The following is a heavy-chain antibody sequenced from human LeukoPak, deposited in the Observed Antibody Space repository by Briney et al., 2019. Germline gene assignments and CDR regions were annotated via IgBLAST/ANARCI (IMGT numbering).Heavy chain of an antibody. CDR2: INHTGST. J-gene: IGHJ3*02. CDR1: TGSFSGYY. Sequence: PSETLSLTCAVYTGSFSGYYWSWIRQPPGKGLEWIGEINHTGSTNYNPSLKSRVTISVDTSKNQFSLKLSSVTAADTAVYYCASVTTVTRTSDAFDIWGQGTMVTVSS. CDR3: ASVTTVTRTSDAFDI. D-gene: IGHD4-17*01. V-gene: IGHV4-34*01.